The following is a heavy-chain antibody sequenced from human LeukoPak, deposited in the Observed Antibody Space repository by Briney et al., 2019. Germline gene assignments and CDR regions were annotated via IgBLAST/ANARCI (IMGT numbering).Heavy chain of an antibody. D-gene: IGHD3-16*01. CDR1: GFTFSNYW. J-gene: IGHJ5*02. V-gene: IGHV3-7*01. Sequence: GGSLRLSCAASGFTFSNYWVTWVRRAPGKGREWVASIKEDGSDKYYVDSVKGRFTISRDNAKNSLYVQMNSLRAQDTAVYYCALYARVPDHWGQGTLVTVSS. CDR2: IKEDGSDK. CDR3: ALYARVPDH.